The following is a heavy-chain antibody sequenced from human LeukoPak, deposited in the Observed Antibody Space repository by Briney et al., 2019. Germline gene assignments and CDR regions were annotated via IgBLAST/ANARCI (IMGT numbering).Heavy chain of an antibody. J-gene: IGHJ4*02. Sequence: ASVKVSCKASGYTFTSYYKHWVRQAPGQGLEWMGIINPSGGSTSYAQKFQGRVTMTRDTSTSTVYMELSSLRSEDTAVYYCARDAYGDYALDYWGQGTLVTVSS. V-gene: IGHV1-46*01. CDR3: ARDAYGDYALDY. D-gene: IGHD4-17*01. CDR1: GYTFTSYY. CDR2: INPSGGST.